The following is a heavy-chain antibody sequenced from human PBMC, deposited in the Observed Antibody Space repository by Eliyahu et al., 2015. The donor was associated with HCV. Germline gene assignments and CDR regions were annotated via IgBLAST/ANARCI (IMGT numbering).Heavy chain of an antibody. CDR3: VRGAGYDSTWDFDY. J-gene: IGHJ4*02. D-gene: IGHD3-22*01. Sequence: EVQLVESGGDLVXPGGSLXLSCAASGFTFSSCEMXWVRQAPGKGLQWISYISSSGTTIYYADSVKGRFTVSRDNAKNSLSLQMNSLRAEDTAVYYCVRGAGYDSTWDFDYWGQGTLVTVSS. CDR1: GFTFSSCE. V-gene: IGHV3-48*03. CDR2: ISSSGTTI.